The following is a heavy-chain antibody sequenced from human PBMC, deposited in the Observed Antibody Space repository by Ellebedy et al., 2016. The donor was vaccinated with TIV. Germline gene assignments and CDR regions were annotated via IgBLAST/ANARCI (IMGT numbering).Heavy chain of an antibody. CDR2: VSYSGST. Sequence: MPSETLSLTCTVSGGSISGSSYYWVWIRQPPGKGLEWIGSVSYSGSTAYSPSLKSRVTIAVDTPKSQFSLNLRSVTAADTAIYFCAGTYNGNANFDYWGQGTLVTVSS. D-gene: IGHD1-20*01. J-gene: IGHJ4*02. CDR1: GGSISGSSYY. V-gene: IGHV4-39*01. CDR3: AGTYNGNANFDY.